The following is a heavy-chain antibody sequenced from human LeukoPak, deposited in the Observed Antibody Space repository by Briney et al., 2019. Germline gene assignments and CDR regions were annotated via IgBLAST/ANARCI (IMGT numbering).Heavy chain of an antibody. CDR1: GGSLSSYY. J-gene: IGHJ4*02. CDR3: ARVGHLAAAGTYDY. V-gene: IGHV4-59*08. CDR2: IYYTGNN. D-gene: IGHD6-13*01. Sequence: SETLSLTCTVSGGSLSSYYWSWIRQPPGKGLEWMGNIYYTGNNNYSPALKSRISTSVDTSKNQFSLKLSSVTAADTAVYYCARVGHLAAAGTYDYWGQGTLVTVSS.